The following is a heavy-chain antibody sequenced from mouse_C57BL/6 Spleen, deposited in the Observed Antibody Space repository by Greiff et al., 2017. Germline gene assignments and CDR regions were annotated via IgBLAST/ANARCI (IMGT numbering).Heavy chain of an antibody. V-gene: IGHV1-7*01. CDR2: INPSSGYT. J-gene: IGHJ4*01. CDR3: ASHDDYDYDAMDY. CDR1: GYTFTSYW. Sequence: QVQLQQSGAELAKPGASVKLSCKASGYTFTSYWMHWVKQRPGQGLEWIGYINPSSGYTKYNQKFKDKATLTADKSSSTAYMQLSSLTYEAAAVYYCASHDDYDYDAMDYWGQGTSVTVSS. D-gene: IGHD2-4*01.